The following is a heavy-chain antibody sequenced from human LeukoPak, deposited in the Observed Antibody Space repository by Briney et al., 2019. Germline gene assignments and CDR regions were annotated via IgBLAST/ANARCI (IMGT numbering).Heavy chain of an antibody. J-gene: IGHJ4*02. CDR2: ISWNSGSI. D-gene: IGHD6-19*01. CDR3: AKEEPSRHHLYSSGWYWVY. CDR1: GFTFDDYA. V-gene: IGHV3-9*01. Sequence: GGSLRLSCAASGFTFDDYAMHWVQQAPGKGLEWVSGISWNSGSIGYADSVKGRFTISRDNAKNSLYLQMNSLRAEDTAVYYCAKEEPSRHHLYSSGWYWVYWGQGTLVTVSS.